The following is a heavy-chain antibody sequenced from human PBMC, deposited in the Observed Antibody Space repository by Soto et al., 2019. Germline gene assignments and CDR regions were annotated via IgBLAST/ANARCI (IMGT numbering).Heavy chain of an antibody. Sequence: GGSLRLSCAASGFTFSSYSMNWVRQHPGKGLEWVSSISSSSSYIYYADSVKGRFTISRDNAKNSLYPQMNSLRAEDTAVYYCARSGYCSGGSCYNDWGQGTLVTVSS. CDR1: GFTFSSYS. CDR2: ISSSSSYI. D-gene: IGHD2-15*01. J-gene: IGHJ4*02. V-gene: IGHV3-21*01. CDR3: ARSGYCSGGSCYND.